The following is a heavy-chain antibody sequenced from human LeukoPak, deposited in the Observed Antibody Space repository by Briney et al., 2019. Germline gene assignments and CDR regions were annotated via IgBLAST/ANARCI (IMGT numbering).Heavy chain of an antibody. J-gene: IGHJ4*02. CDR1: GFTFSTYW. D-gene: IGHD2-15*01. V-gene: IGHV3-7*01. CDR2: IKQDGSGK. Sequence: AGGSLRLSCAASGFTFSTYWMSWVRQAPGKGLEWVANIKQDGSGKYYVDSVKGRFTISRDNAKNSLYLQMNSLRAEDTAVYYCARALQDIVVVVAAPSPFVDYWGQGTLVTVSS. CDR3: ARALQDIVVVVAAPSPFVDY.